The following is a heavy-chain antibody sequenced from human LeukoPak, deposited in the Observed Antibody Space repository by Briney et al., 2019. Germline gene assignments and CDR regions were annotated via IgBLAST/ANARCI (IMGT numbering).Heavy chain of an antibody. CDR3: ARAIRRYAFDI. V-gene: IGHV3-74*01. CDR2: INSDGFST. J-gene: IGHJ3*02. CDR1: GFTFRSYW. Sequence: GALRLSCAASGFTFRSYWMHWVRQAPGEGLVWVSRINSDGFSTSYADSVKGRFTISRDNAKNSLYLQMNSLRAEDTAVYYCARAIRRYAFDIWGQGTMVTVSS.